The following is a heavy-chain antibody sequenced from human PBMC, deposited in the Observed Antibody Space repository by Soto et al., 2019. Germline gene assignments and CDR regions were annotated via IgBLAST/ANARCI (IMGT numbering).Heavy chain of an antibody. D-gene: IGHD3-22*01. V-gene: IGHV5-51*01. CDR3: ERHYVTDYYDSSGYYNPHHYYYYGMDV. Sequence: GESVKISCKGSGYSFTSYCIGWVRQMPGKGLEWMGIIYPGDSDTRYSPSFQGQVAISADKSISTAYLQWSSLKASDTAMYYCERHYVTDYYDSSGYYNPHHYYYYGMDVWGQGTTMTVSS. J-gene: IGHJ6*02. CDR1: GYSFTSYC. CDR2: IYPGDSDT.